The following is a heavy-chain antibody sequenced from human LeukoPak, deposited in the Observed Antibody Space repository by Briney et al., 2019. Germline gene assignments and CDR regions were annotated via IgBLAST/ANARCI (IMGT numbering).Heavy chain of an antibody. D-gene: IGHD1-14*01. CDR3: ARENLKASGGFDP. Sequence: GGSLRLSCAASGFTVSSNYMSWVRQAPGKGLEWVSVIYSGGSRYYADSVKGRFTISRDNSKNTMYLQMNSLRAEDTAVYYCARENLKASGGFDPWGQGTLVTVSS. CDR2: IYSGGSR. CDR1: GFTVSSNY. V-gene: IGHV3-53*01. J-gene: IGHJ5*02.